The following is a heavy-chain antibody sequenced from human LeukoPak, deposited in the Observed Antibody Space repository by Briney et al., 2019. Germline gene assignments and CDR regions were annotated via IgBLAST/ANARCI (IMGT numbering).Heavy chain of an antibody. CDR3: AREEALGSGSFDY. V-gene: IGHV4-59*01. Sequence: SETLSLTCTVSGGSISTYYWSWIRQPPGKGLEWIGYIYYSGSTSYNPSLKSRVTISVDTFKNQFSLKLSSVTAADTAVYYCAREEALGSGSFDYWGQGTLVTVSS. J-gene: IGHJ4*02. CDR2: IYYSGST. CDR1: GGSISTYY. D-gene: IGHD1-26*01.